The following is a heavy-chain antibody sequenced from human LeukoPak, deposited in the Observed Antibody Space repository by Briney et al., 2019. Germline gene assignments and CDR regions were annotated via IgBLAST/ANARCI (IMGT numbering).Heavy chain of an antibody. CDR2: ISSSSIYI. CDR3: ARAPRFRLVGVPKGPFDP. D-gene: IGHD3-10*01. J-gene: IGHJ5*02. Sequence: GGSLRLSCAASGFTFSSYSMNWVRLAPGKGLEWVSSISSSSIYIYYADSVKGRFTISRDNAKNSLYLQMNSLRAEDTAVYYCARAPRFRLVGVPKGPFDPWGQGTLVTVSS. V-gene: IGHV3-21*04. CDR1: GFTFSSYS.